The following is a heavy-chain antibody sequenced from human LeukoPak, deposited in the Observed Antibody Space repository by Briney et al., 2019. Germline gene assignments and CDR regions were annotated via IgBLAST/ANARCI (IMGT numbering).Heavy chain of an antibody. D-gene: IGHD1/OR15-1a*01. CDR1: GYTFTSYG. J-gene: IGHJ4*02. CDR2: ISAYNGNT. Sequence: ASVKVSCKASGYTFTSYGISWVRQAPGQGLEWMGWISAYNGNTSYAQKFQGRVTMTRDTSTSTVYMELSSLRSEDTAVYYCARDRTGPPPLYYFDYWGQGTLVTVSS. V-gene: IGHV1-18*01. CDR3: ARDRTGPPPLYYFDY.